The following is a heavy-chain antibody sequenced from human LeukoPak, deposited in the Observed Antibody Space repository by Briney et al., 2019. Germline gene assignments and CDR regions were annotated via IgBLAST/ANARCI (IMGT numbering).Heavy chain of an antibody. CDR2: MNPNSGNT. V-gene: IGHV1-8*03. Sequence: ASVKVSCKASGYTFTSYDINWVRQAPGQGLEWMGWMNPNSGNTGYAQKFQGRVTITRNTSISTAYVELSSLRSEDTAVYYCARGGGYCSGGSCNPEYFQHWGQGTLVTVSS. J-gene: IGHJ1*01. D-gene: IGHD2-15*01. CDR3: ARGGGYCSGGSCNPEYFQH. CDR1: GYTFTSYD.